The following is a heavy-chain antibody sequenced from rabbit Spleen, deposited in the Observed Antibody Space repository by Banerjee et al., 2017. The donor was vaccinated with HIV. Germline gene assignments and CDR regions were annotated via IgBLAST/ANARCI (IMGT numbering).Heavy chain of an antibody. CDR2: IDPLFGST. CDR1: GFDFSGYG. Sequence: QSLEESGGDLVKPGASLKLSCKASGFDFSGYGMSWVRQAPGKGLEWIGYIDPLFGSTYYASWVNGRFTISSDNAQTTVDLKMTSLTAADTATYFCARDTSSSFSSYGMDLWGPGTLVTVS. D-gene: IGHD1-1*01. J-gene: IGHJ6*01. CDR3: ARDTSSSFSSYGMDL. V-gene: IGHV1S7*01.